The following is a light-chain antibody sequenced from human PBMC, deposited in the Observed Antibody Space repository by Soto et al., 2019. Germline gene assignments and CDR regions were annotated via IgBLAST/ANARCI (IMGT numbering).Light chain of an antibody. CDR3: SSSTSFSSRV. V-gene: IGLV2-14*01. CDR1: SSDVGGYNY. J-gene: IGLJ1*01. CDR2: EVS. Sequence: TQPASVSGSPGQSITISCTGTSSDVGGYNYVSWYQQHPGKAPKLMIYEVSNRPSGVSNRFSGSKSGNTASLTISGLQAEDEADYYCSSSTSFSSRVFGTGTKVTVL.